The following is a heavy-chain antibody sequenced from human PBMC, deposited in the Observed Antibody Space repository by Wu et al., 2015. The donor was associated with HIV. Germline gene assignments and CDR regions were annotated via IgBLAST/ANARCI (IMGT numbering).Heavy chain of an antibody. D-gene: IGHD5-18*01. Sequence: QVQLVQSGAEVKKPGASVKVSCKASGNTFTSYGISWVRQAPGQGLEWMGWISGYNGNTDYAQKFQGRVTMTTDTSTSTAYMELRSLRSDDTAVYYCARRVDTTIGPHLRPPHMDVVGTKGPRSPSP. CDR3: ARRVDTTIGPHLRPPHMDV. J-gene: IGHJ6*03. V-gene: IGHV1-18*01. CDR1: GNTFTSYG. CDR2: ISGYNGNT.